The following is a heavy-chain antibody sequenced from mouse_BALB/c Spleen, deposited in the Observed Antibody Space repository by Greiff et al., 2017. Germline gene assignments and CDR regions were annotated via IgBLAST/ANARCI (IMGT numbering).Heavy chain of an antibody. CDR2: IRLKSNNYAT. J-gene: IGHJ1*01. V-gene: IGHV6-6*02. CDR1: GFTFSNYW. D-gene: IGHD2-1*01. Sequence: EVKVEESGGGLVQPGGSMKLSCVASGFTFSNYWMNWVRQSPEKGLEWVAEIRLKSNNYATHYAESVKGRFTISRDDSKSSVYLQMNNLRAEDTGIYYCTDGNSWYFDVWGAGNTVTVSS. CDR3: TDGNSWYFDV.